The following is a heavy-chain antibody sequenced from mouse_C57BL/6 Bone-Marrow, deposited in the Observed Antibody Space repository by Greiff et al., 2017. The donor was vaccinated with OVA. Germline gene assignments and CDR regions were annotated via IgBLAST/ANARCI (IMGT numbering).Heavy chain of an antibody. CDR1: GYTFTSYG. D-gene: IGHD2-5*01. J-gene: IGHJ3*01. CDR3: AREVPCCSIYHFAY. CDR2: IYPRSGNT. Sequence: QVQLKESGAELARPGASVKLSCKASGYTFTSYGISWVKQRTGQGLEWIGEIYPRSGNTYYNEKFKGKATLTADKSSSTAYMELRSLTAEDSAVSFCAREVPCCSIYHFAYWGQGTLVTVSA. V-gene: IGHV1-81*01.